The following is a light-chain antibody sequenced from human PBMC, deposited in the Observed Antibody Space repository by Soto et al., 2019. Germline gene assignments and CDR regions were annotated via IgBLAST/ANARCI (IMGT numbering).Light chain of an antibody. V-gene: IGKV1-39*01. CDR2: GAS. J-gene: IGKJ4*01. Sequence: MRQSPSSLSASVGDRVTITCRASQSISGYLNWYQQKPGKAPKVLISGASTLHNGVPSRFSGRGSGTDFTLTISSLQPEDVATYYCQQSLSTLLTFGGGTKVDIK. CDR1: QSISGY. CDR3: QQSLSTLLT.